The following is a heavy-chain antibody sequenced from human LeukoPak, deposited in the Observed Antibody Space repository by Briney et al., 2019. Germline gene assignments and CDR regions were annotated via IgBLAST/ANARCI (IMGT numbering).Heavy chain of an antibody. V-gene: IGHV4-61*02. J-gene: IGHJ6*02. CDR2: IYTSGST. CDR3: AREGLGGSRKYYYYGMDV. D-gene: IGHD3-10*01. Sequence: SHTLSLTCTVSGCSISSGSYYWSWIRQPAWKGLKWIGRIYTSGSTNYNPSLKSRVTISVDTSKNQFSLKLSSVTAADTAVYYCAREGLGGSRKYYYYGMDVWGQGTTVTVSS. CDR1: GCSISSGSYY.